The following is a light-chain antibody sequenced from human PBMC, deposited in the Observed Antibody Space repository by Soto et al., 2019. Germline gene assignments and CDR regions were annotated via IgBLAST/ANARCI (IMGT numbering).Light chain of an antibody. Sequence: EIVMTQSPATLSVSPGERATLSCRASQSVSSNLAWYQQKPGQAPRLLIYGASSRATGIPARISGSGSGTDLTRTNSSLQSEDFAVYYCQQYNNCPSFGQGTKVEIK. CDR3: QQYNNCPS. J-gene: IGKJ1*01. CDR1: QSVSSN. CDR2: GAS. V-gene: IGKV3-15*01.